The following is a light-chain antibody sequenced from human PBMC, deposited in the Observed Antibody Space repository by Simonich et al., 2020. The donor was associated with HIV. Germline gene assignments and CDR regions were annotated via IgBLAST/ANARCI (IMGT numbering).Light chain of an antibody. CDR1: KSVLSN. V-gene: IGKV3D-15*01. CDR2: DAS. Sequence: EIVMAPSPATMSVSPGERATLSCRASKSVLSNLAWYQQKPGQAPRLLIYDASNRATGIPARFSGSGSGTDFTLTISSLEPEDFAVYYCQQYNNWPLTFGGGTKVEIK. J-gene: IGKJ4*01. CDR3: QQYNNWPLT.